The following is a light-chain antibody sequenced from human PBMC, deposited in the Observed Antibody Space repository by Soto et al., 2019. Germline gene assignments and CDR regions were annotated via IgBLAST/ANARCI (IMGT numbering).Light chain of an antibody. J-gene: IGKJ3*01. CDR3: QQYNGYPVT. V-gene: IGKV3-15*01. CDR1: QSVSAN. Sequence: MTPSSPTLSVSPGERATLSCRASQSVSANLAWYQQKPGQAPKLFIYDVSTMASGIPARFSGSESGTEFTLTISSLQPDDFAAYYCQQYNGYPVTFGPGTKVDIK. CDR2: DVS.